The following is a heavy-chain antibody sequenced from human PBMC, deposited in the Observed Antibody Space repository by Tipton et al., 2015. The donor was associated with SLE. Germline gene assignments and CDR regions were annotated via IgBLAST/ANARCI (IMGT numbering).Heavy chain of an antibody. Sequence: SLRLSCIASGFTFTSSAMTYVRQVPGKGLEWVAGINGGGDRTDYADSVKGRFTISRDNAKNTLYLQMNSLRVEDTAVYHCARGPERTSSSWYNWFDPWGQGTQVTVSS. CDR3: ARGPERTSSSWYNWFDP. CDR1: GFTFTSSA. J-gene: IGHJ5*02. D-gene: IGHD6-19*01. V-gene: IGHV3-74*01. CDR2: INGGGDRT.